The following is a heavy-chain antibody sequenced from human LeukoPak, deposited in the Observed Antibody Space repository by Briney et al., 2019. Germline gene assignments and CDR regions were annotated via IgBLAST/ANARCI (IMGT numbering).Heavy chain of an antibody. J-gene: IGHJ6*03. CDR3: ARDCPYYDFWSGSLNHYYYYYMDV. CDR1: GFTLSNYW. CDR2: INTDGSST. V-gene: IGHV3-74*01. Sequence: PGGSLRLSCAASGFTLSNYWMHWVRQAPGKGLVWVSRINTDGSSTSYADSVKGRFTISRDNAKNTLYLQMNSLRAEDTAVYYCARDCPYYDFWSGSLNHYYYYYMDVWGKGTTVTVSS. D-gene: IGHD3-3*01.